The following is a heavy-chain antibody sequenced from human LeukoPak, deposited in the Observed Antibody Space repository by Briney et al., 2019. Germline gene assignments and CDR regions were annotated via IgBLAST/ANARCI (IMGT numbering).Heavy chain of an antibody. CDR1: GYTFTSYD. CDR3: ARGRSSWYVFDY. D-gene: IGHD6-13*01. CDR2: MNPNSGNA. V-gene: IGHV1-8*01. J-gene: IGHJ4*02. Sequence: ASVTVSCKASGYTFTSYDINWVRQATGQGLEWMGWMNPNSGNAGYAQKFQGRVTMTRDTSISTAYMELSSLRSDDTAVYYCARGRSSWYVFDYWGQGTLVTVSS.